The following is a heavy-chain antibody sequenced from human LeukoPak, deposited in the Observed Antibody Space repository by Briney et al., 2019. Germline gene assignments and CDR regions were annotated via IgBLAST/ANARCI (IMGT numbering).Heavy chain of an antibody. CDR3: ARVVTGGSGSYYSAWFAP. CDR2: IYYSGST. CDR1: GGSISSYY. V-gene: IGHV4-59*01. Sequence: NPSETLSLTCTVSGGSISSYYWSWIRQPPGKGLEWIGYIYYSGSTNYNPSLKSRVTISVDTSKNQFSLKLSSVTAAEPAVHYCARVVTGGSGSYYSAWFAPWGKGTLVTVSS. D-gene: IGHD3-10*01. J-gene: IGHJ5*02.